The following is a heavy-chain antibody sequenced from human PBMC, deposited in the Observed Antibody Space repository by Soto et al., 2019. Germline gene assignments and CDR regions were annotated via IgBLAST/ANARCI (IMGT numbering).Heavy chain of an antibody. Sequence: SLRLSCAASGFTFNKYSMNWVRQAPGKGLEWVSSITSKTGDQYYADSVKGRFIISRDNTKNSLSLQVTSLRGEDTAVYYCARDLMPNDRGLGDLAYWGQGTLVTVSS. D-gene: IGHD3-22*01. CDR3: ARDLMPNDRGLGDLAY. CDR1: GFTFNKYS. V-gene: IGHV3-21*06. CDR2: ITSKTGDQ. J-gene: IGHJ4*02.